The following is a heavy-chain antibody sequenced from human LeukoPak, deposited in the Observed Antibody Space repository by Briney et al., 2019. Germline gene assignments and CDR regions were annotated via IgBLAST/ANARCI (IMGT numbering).Heavy chain of an antibody. J-gene: IGHJ4*02. CDR3: AKGPSRGYFDY. V-gene: IGHV3-21*04. CDR2: ISSGSSYM. D-gene: IGHD3-10*01. Sequence: PGGSLRLSCAASGFTFSTFSMNWVRQAPGKGLEWVAAISSGSSYMYYADSVRGRFTISRDNSKNTLYLQMNSLRAEDTAVYYCAKGPSRGYFDYWGQGTLVTVSS. CDR1: GFTFSTFS.